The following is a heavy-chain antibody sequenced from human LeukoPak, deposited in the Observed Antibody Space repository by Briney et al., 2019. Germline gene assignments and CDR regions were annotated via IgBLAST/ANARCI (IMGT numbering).Heavy chain of an antibody. CDR1: GFIFSNYA. CDR2: ISGSGAGT. J-gene: IGHJ4*02. Sequence: GGSLRLSCAASGFIFSNYAMGWVRQAPGKGLEWVSGISGSGAGTYYADSVKGRFTISRDNSKNTLYLQMNSLRAEDTAVYYCAKDKGRLRDYYGSGSYYNPFDYWGQGTLVTVSS. V-gene: IGHV3-23*01. D-gene: IGHD3-10*01. CDR3: AKDKGRLRDYYGSGSYYNPFDY.